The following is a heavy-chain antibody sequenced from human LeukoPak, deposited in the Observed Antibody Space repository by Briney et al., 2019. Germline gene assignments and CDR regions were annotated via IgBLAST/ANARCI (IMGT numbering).Heavy chain of an antibody. J-gene: IGHJ4*02. Sequence: SETLSLTCTVSGYSISSGYYWGWIRQPPGKGLEWIGSIYHSGSTYYNPSLKSRVTISVDTSKNQFSLKLSSVTAADTAVYYCARENYDSSGYYHAAFDYWGQGTLVTVSS. CDR3: ARENYDSSGYYHAAFDY. V-gene: IGHV4-38-2*02. CDR2: IYHSGST. D-gene: IGHD3-22*01. CDR1: GYSISSGYY.